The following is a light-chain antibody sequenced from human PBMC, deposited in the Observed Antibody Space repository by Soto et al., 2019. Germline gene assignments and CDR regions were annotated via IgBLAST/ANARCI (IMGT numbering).Light chain of an antibody. Sequence: EIVMTQSPTTLSVSPGERATLSCRASQSVSSNLAWYQHKPGQAPRLLIYGASIRATGVPARFSGSGSGTEFTLTISSLQSEDFSVYYCQQYQKWPLTFGGVTKAEIK. CDR1: QSVSSN. J-gene: IGKJ4*01. V-gene: IGKV3-15*01. CDR3: QQYQKWPLT. CDR2: GAS.